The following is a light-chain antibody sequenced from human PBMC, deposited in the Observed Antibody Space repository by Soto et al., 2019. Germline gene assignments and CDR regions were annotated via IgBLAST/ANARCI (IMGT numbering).Light chain of an antibody. J-gene: IGKJ4*01. Sequence: DIQMTQSPSSLSAFVGDRVTITCRASQSISTYLNWYQQKPGNAPRVLIYAASRLESGVPSRLSGSLSGTYFFLTINSLQPEDLGTYYCQQSDDSALTFGGGTKV. V-gene: IGKV1-39*01. CDR2: AAS. CDR3: QQSDDSALT. CDR1: QSISTY.